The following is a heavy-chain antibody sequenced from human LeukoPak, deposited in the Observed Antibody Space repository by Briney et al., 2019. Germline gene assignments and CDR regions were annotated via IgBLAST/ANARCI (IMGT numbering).Heavy chain of an antibody. D-gene: IGHD1-26*01. J-gene: IGHJ4*02. CDR3: AREDWELLPSSGGDYYFDY. CDR1: GYTFTSYG. V-gene: IGHV1-18*04. CDR2: ISVYNGNR. Sequence: GASVKVSCKASGYTFTSYGISWVRQAPGQGLEWMGWISVYNGNRNYAQKLQGRVTMTTDTSTSTAYMELRSLRSDDTAVYYCAREDWELLPSSGGDYYFDYWGQGALVTVSS.